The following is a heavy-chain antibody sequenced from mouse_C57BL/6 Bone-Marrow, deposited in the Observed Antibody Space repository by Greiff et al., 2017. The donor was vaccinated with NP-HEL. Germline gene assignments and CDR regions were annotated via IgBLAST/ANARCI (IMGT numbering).Heavy chain of an antibody. D-gene: IGHD1-1*01. J-gene: IGHJ4*01. V-gene: IGHV14-4*01. CDR3: TTGGSSPYAMDY. Sequence: VQLQQSGAELVRPGASVKLSCTVSGFNIKDDYMPWVKPRPEQGLEWIGWIDPENGDTEYASKFQGKATITADTSSNTAYLQLSSLTSEDTAVYYCTTGGSSPYAMDYWGQGTSVTVSS. CDR1: GFNIKDDY. CDR2: IDPENGDT.